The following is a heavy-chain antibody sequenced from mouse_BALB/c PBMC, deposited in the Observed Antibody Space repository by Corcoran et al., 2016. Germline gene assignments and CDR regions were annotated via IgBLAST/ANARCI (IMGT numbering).Heavy chain of an antibody. V-gene: IGHV8-12*01. D-gene: IGHD3-1*01. J-gene: IGHJ4*01. CDR1: GFSLSTSGMG. CDR3: ARRSSGAPYYAMDY. CDR2: IYWDDDK. Sequence: QVTLKESGPGILQPSQTLSLTCSFSGFSLSTSGMGVRWIRQPSGKGLEWLAHIYWDDDKRYNPSLKSRLTISKDTSRNQVFLKITSVDTADTATYYCARRSSGAPYYAMDYWGQGTSVTVSS.